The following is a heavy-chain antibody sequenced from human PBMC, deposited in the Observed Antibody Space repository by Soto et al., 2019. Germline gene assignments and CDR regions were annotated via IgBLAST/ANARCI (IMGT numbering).Heavy chain of an antibody. CDR1: GFTFTSFA. CDR2: ISAGGGNT. CDR3: ARDVMKAFDY. J-gene: IGHJ4*02. Sequence: EVLLLESGGALVQPGGSLRLSCAASGFTFTSFAMRWVRQAPEKGLEWVSGISAGGGNTYYADSVKGRFTISRDNSKNTLYLQMNSLRAEDTATYYCARDVMKAFDYWGQGTLVTVSS. V-gene: IGHV3-23*01. D-gene: IGHD2-8*01.